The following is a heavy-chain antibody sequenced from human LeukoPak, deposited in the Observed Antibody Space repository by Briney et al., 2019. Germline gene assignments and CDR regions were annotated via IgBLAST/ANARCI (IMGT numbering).Heavy chain of an antibody. V-gene: IGHV4-59*01. CDR2: IYYSGST. Sequence: SETLSLTCTVSVGSISSYYWSWIRQPPGKGLEWIGYIYYSGSTNYNPSLKSRVTISVDTSKNQFSLKLSSVTAADTAVYYCARGRGYSYGLDYWGQGTLVTVSS. J-gene: IGHJ4*02. CDR3: ARGRGYSYGLDY. CDR1: VGSISSYY. D-gene: IGHD5-18*01.